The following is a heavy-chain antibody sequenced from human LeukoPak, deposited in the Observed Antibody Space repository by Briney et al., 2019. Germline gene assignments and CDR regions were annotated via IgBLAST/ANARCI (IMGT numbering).Heavy chain of an antibody. V-gene: IGHV3-23*01. Sequence: GGSLRLSCAASGFTFSSYAMSWVRQAPGEGLQWVSGISGSGSSTYYADSVRGRFTISRDNSKNTLYLEMNSQRAEDTAVYYCVRGQLWSYYHDYWGQGTLVTVSS. D-gene: IGHD3-16*01. J-gene: IGHJ4*02. CDR1: GFTFSSYA. CDR3: VRGQLWSYYHDY. CDR2: ISGSGSST.